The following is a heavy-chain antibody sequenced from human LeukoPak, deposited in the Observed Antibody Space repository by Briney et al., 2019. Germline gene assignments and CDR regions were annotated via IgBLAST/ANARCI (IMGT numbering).Heavy chain of an antibody. J-gene: IGHJ4*02. V-gene: IGHV3-9*01. CDR1: GFTFDDYA. Sequence: PGGSLRLSCAASGFTFDDYAMHWVRQAPGKGLEWVSGISWDSGSIGYVDCVKGRFTISRDNAKNSLYLQMNSLRAEDTALYYCAKEGSSGYRRFDYWGQGTLVTVSS. CDR3: AKEGSSGYRRFDY. CDR2: ISWDSGSI. D-gene: IGHD3-22*01.